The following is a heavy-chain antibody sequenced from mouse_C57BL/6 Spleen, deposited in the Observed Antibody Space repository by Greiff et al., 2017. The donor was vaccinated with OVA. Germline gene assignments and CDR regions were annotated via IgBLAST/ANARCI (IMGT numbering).Heavy chain of an antibody. V-gene: IGHV1-50*01. Sequence: QVQLQQSGAELVKPGASVKLSCKASGYTFTSYWMQWVKQRPGQGLEWIGEIDPSDSYTNYNQKFKGKATLTVDTSSSTAYMQLSSLTSEDSAVYYCARKGAGSSYSWFAYWGQGTLVTVSA. D-gene: IGHD1-1*01. CDR3: ARKGAGSSYSWFAY. CDR2: IDPSDSYT. CDR1: GYTFTSYW. J-gene: IGHJ3*01.